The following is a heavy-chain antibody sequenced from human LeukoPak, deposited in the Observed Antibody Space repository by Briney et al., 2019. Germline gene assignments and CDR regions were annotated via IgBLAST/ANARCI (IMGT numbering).Heavy chain of an antibody. V-gene: IGHV3-21*04. J-gene: IGHJ4*02. Sequence: GGSLRLSCAASGFTFSNYRMNWVRQAPGKGLEWVSSISTSSIYIYYADSLKGRFTISRDNSEHTLYLQMNSLRAEDTAVYYCSKWKAIVLVPAARSPIDYWGQGTLVTVSS. CDR2: ISTSSIYI. D-gene: IGHD2-2*01. CDR3: SKWKAIVLVPAARSPIDY. CDR1: GFTFSNYR.